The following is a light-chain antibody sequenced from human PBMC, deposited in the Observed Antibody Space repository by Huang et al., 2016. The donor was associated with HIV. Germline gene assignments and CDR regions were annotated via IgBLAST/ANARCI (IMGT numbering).Light chain of an antibody. V-gene: IGKV4-1*01. J-gene: IGKJ3*01. CDR2: WAS. CDR3: QQFYGYPFT. CDR1: QSIFNSFDNKNY. Sequence: DIVMTQSPDSLAVSLGVRATITCRSSQSIFNSFDNKNYLAWYQLKPGQPPKLRINWASIRESGVPDRVSGSGSGTDFSLTISSLQTEDVAVYSCQQFYGYPFTFGPGTRIHI.